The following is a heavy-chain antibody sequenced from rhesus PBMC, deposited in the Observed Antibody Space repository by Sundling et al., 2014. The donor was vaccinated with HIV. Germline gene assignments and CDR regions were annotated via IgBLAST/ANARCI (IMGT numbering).Heavy chain of an antibody. J-gene: IGHJ5-1*01. V-gene: IGHV4S10*01. CDR2: IYGSRTST. D-gene: IGHD2-2*01. CDR1: GGSISDSYR. Sequence: QVQLQESGPGLVKPSETLSLTCAVSGGSISDSYRWSWIRQPPGKGLEWIGYIYGSRTSTNYNPSLKSRVTISKDTSKNHFSLKLTSMTAADTAVYYCANFGYPCVWGHGVLVTVSS. CDR3: ANFGYPCV.